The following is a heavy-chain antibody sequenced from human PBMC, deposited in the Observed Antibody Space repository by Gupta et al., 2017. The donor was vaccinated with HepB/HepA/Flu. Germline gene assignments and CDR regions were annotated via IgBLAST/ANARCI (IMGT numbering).Heavy chain of an antibody. J-gene: IGHJ6*03. CDR1: GYTFTSYG. V-gene: IGHV1-18*01. CDR2: ISAYNGKT. Sequence: QVQLAQSGGEVKNAGASVKLSCKASGYTFTSYGFTWVRQAPGQGLEWIGWISAYNGKTDYAQKFQGRVTMTTETSTSTAYMELRSLRSDDTAVYYCGRWGPMYYYMDVWGKGTTVSVSS. CDR3: GRWGPMYYYMDV. D-gene: IGHD2-2*01.